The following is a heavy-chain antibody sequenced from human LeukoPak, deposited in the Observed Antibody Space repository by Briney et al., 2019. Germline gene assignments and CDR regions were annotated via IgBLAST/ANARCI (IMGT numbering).Heavy chain of an antibody. CDR1: GGSITSGSYY. D-gene: IGHD3-22*01. Sequence: SETLSPTCTVSGGSITSGSYYWSWIRQPAGKGLEWIGRIYTSGSTNYNPSLKSRVTISVDTSKNQFSLKLSSVTAADTAVYYCAREWLRTYYLDYWGQGTLVTVSS. CDR2: IYTSGST. V-gene: IGHV4-61*02. J-gene: IGHJ4*02. CDR3: AREWLRTYYLDY.